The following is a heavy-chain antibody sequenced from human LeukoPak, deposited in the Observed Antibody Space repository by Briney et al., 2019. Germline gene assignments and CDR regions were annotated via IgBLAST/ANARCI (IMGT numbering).Heavy chain of an antibody. CDR1: GFTFSSYW. Sequence: GGSLRLSCAASGFTFSSYWMSWVRQAPGKGLEWVGNIKQDGSEEYYVDSVKGRFTISRDNAKNSLYLQMNSLRAEDTAVYYCAKDRPPTYYYGSGSYYVFDYWGQGTLVTVSS. CDR3: AKDRPPTYYYGSGSYYVFDY. D-gene: IGHD3-10*01. V-gene: IGHV3-7*01. CDR2: IKQDGSEE. J-gene: IGHJ4*02.